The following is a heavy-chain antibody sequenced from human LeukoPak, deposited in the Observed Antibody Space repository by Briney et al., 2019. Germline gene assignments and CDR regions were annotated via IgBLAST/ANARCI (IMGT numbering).Heavy chain of an antibody. CDR2: IYHSGST. CDR3: ARDHPVTTGAYYYYYGMDV. J-gene: IGHJ6*02. Sequence: SETLSLTCAVSGGSISSGGYSWSWIRQPPGKGLEWIGYIYHSGSTYYNPSLKSRVTISVDRSKNQFSLKLSSVTAADTAVYYCARDHPVTTGAYYYYYGMDVWGQGTTVTVSS. D-gene: IGHD4-17*01. CDR1: GGSISSGGYS. V-gene: IGHV4-30-2*01.